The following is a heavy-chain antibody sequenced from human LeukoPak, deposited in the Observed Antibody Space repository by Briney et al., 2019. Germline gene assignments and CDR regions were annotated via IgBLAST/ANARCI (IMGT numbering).Heavy chain of an antibody. J-gene: IGHJ4*02. CDR1: RFTFSRHG. CDR2: ISNDGSRK. D-gene: IGHD3-3*01. CDR3: ARDRAWNYFDY. V-gene: IGHV3-30*03. Sequence: QSGGSLRLSCAPSRFTFSRHGMHWVRQAPGKGLEWVAIISNDGSRKYYAHSVEGRFTISRDNSKNTLYLQMDSLRAEDTVVYYCARDRAWNYFDYWGQGTLVTVSS.